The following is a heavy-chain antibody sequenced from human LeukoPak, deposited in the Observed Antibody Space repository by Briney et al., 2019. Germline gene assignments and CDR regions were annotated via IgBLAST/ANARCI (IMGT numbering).Heavy chain of an antibody. J-gene: IGHJ4*02. CDR1: GYTFTSYG. D-gene: IGHD5-24*01. CDR3: ARRRGRDGYNFGY. Sequence: GASVKVSCKASGYTFTSYGINWVRQATGQGLGWMGWMNPNSGNTGYAQKFQGRVTITRNTSISTAYMELSSLRSEDTAVYYCARRRGRDGYNFGYWGQGTLVTVSS. CDR2: MNPNSGNT. V-gene: IGHV1-8*03.